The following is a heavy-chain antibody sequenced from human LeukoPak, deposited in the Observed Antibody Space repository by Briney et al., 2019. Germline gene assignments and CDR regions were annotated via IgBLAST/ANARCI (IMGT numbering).Heavy chain of an antibody. CDR2: IYYTGST. Sequence: SETLSLTCTVSGDSISSHYWNWIRQPPGKGLEWIGNIYYTGSTNYNPSLKSRVTISVDRSKNQFSLRLSSVTDADTAVYYCARVAAGLKYGADYWGQGTLVTVSS. J-gene: IGHJ4*02. CDR3: ARVAAGLKYGADY. D-gene: IGHD1-14*01. V-gene: IGHV4-59*11. CDR1: GDSISSHY.